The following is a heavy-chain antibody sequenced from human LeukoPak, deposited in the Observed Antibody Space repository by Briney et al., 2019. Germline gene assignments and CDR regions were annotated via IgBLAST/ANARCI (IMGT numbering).Heavy chain of an antibody. V-gene: IGHV3-7*03. Sequence: QPGGSLILSCAASGFTFSSHWMGWVRQAPGKGLEWVANINQHGSEKYYVDSMKGRFAISRDNARNSLYLQLNSLRAEDTAVYYCERAGYGGALDYWGQGTLVTVSS. CDR1: GFTFSSHW. D-gene: IGHD4-23*01. CDR3: ERAGYGGALDY. CDR2: INQHGSEK. J-gene: IGHJ4*02.